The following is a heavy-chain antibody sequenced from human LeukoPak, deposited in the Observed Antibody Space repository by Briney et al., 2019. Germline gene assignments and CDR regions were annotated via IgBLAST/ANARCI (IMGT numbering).Heavy chain of an antibody. CDR2: INPNSGGT. D-gene: IGHD6-19*01. CDR3: ARGRSSGPGTFDY. Sequence: GASVKVSCKASGYTFTGYYMHWVRQAPGQGLEWMGWINPNSGGTNYAQKFQGRVTMTRDTSISTAYMELSRLRSDDTAVYYCARGRSSGPGTFDYWGQGTLVTVSS. V-gene: IGHV1-2*02. CDR1: GYTFTGYY. J-gene: IGHJ4*02.